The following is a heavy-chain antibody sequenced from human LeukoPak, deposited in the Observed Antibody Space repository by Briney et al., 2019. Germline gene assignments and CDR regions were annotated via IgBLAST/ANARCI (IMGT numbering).Heavy chain of an antibody. V-gene: IGHV4-34*01. CDR1: GGSFSGYY. J-gene: IGHJ6*03. Sequence: ASETLSLTCAVYGGSFSGYYWSWIRQPPGKGLEWIGEINHSGSTNYNPSLKSRVTISVDTSKNQFSLKLSSVTAADTAVYYCARGWLRPYYYDSSGPPGRYYYMDVWGKGTTVTVSS. CDR2: INHSGST. CDR3: ARGWLRPYYYDSSGPPGRYYYMDV. D-gene: IGHD3-22*01.